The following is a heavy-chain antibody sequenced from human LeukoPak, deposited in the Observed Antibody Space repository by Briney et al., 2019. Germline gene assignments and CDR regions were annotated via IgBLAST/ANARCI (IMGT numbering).Heavy chain of an antibody. CDR3: ARDGYSNY. V-gene: IGHV3-21*01. CDR1: GFTFNSYI. D-gene: IGHD4-11*01. Sequence: GGSLRLSCAASGFTFNSYIMNWVRQAPGKGLEWVSSISTSSGYVYYADSVKGRFTISRDNARNSLYLQMNSLRAEDTAVYYCARDGYSNYWGQGTLVTVSS. CDR2: ISTSSGYV. J-gene: IGHJ4*02.